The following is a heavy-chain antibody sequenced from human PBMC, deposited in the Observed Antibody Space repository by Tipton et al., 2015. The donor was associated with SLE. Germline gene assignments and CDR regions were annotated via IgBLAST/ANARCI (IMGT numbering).Heavy chain of an antibody. CDR2: ISPYNGNT. D-gene: IGHD1-26*01. J-gene: IGHJ3*02. CDR3: ASYSGSWGYAFDI. Sequence: QLVQSGPEVKKPGASVRVSCKATGYTFTWYGISWVRQAPGQGLEWMGRISPYNGNTNYAQKLQGRVTMTTDTSTSTAYMELRSLRSDDTAVYYCASYSGSWGYAFDIWGQGTMVTVSS. CDR1: GYTFTWYG. V-gene: IGHV1-18*04.